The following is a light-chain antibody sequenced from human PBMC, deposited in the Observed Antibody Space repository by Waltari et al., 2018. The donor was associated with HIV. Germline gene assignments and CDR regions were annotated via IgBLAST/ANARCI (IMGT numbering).Light chain of an antibody. J-gene: IGKJ4*01. CDR2: AAS. CDR1: QSISTY. CDR3: QQNYITPLT. V-gene: IGKV1-39*01. Sequence: DIQMTQSPSSLSASVGDRVTITCWASQSISTYLNWYQQKPGKAPKPLIYAASKLQSGVPSRFSGSGSGTDFTLTISSLQPEDSATYYCQQNYITPLTFGGGAKVEIK.